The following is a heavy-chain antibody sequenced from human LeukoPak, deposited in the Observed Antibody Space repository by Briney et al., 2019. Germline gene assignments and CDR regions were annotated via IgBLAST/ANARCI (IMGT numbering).Heavy chain of an antibody. V-gene: IGHV7-4-1*02. Sequence: ASVKVSCKASGYTFTSYAMNWVRQAPGQGLEWMGWINTNTGNPTYAQGFTGRFVFSLDTSVSTAYLQISSLKAEDTAVYYCARDRLGILLWFGGFDRWGQGTLVTVSS. J-gene: IGHJ5*02. CDR1: GYTFTSYA. CDR3: ARDRLGILLWFGGFDR. CDR2: INTNTGNP. D-gene: IGHD3-10*01.